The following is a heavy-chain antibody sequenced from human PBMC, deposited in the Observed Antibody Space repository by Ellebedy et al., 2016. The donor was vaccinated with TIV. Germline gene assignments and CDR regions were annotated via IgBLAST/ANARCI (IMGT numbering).Heavy chain of an antibody. V-gene: IGHV1-3*01. CDR1: GYTFTSYV. Sequence: ASVKVSCKASGYTFTSYVIHWVRQAPGQSLEWMGWIDVGVGDTKYSQKFQGRVTITRDTAANTAYMELSRLRSEDTAVYYCARSYDALTVYLNHMDVWGKGTTVTVSS. D-gene: IGHD3-9*01. CDR3: ARSYDALTVYLNHMDV. CDR2: IDVGVGDT. J-gene: IGHJ6*03.